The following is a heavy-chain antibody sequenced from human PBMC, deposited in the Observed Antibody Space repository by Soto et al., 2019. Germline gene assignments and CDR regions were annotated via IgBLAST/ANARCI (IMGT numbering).Heavy chain of an antibody. V-gene: IGHV3-23*01. CDR1: GFTFSSYA. J-gene: IGHJ6*02. Sequence: AGSLRLSCAASGFTFSSYAMSWVRQAPGKGLEWVSAISGSGGSTYYADSVKGRFTISRDNSKNTLYLQMNSLRAEDTAVYYCAKYDYSYGHPLGMDVWGQGTTVTVSS. CDR2: ISGSGGST. D-gene: IGHD5-18*01. CDR3: AKYDYSYGHPLGMDV.